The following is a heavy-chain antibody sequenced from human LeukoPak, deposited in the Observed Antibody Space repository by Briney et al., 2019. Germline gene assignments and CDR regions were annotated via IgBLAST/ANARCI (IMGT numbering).Heavy chain of an antibody. J-gene: IGHJ6*02. Sequence: GGSLRLSCAASGFTFSSYAMSWVRQAPGKGLEWVSAISGSGGSTYYADSVKGRFTISRDNSKNTLYLQMNSLRAEDTAVYYCAKDPTVRSRYYYCGMDVWGQGTTVTVSS. V-gene: IGHV3-23*01. D-gene: IGHD4-4*01. CDR2: ISGSGGST. CDR3: AKDPTVRSRYYYCGMDV. CDR1: GFTFSSYA.